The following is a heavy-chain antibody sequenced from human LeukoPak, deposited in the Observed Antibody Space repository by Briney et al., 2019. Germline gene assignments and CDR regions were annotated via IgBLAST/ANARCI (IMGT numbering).Heavy chain of an antibody. CDR2: ISAYNGNT. V-gene: IGHV1-18*01. CDR3: ASRHYDSSGSSEYFQH. J-gene: IGHJ1*01. D-gene: IGHD3-22*01. Sequence: GASVKVSCKASGYTFTSYGISWVRQAPGQGLEWMGWISAYNGNTNYAQKLQGRVTMTTDTSTSTAYMELRSLRSDDTAVYYCASRHYDSSGSSEYFQHWGQGTLVTVSS. CDR1: GYTFTSYG.